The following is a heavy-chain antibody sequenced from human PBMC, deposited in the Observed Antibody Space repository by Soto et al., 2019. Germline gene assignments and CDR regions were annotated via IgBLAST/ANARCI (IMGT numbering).Heavy chain of an antibody. D-gene: IGHD1-26*01. CDR2: ISYDGSNK. V-gene: IGHV3-30-3*01. J-gene: IGHJ4*02. CDR3: ARAGSYEGVFDFDY. Sequence: GSLRLSCAASGFTFSSYAMRWVRQAPGKGLEWVAVISYDGSNKYYADSVKGRFTISRDNSKNTLYLQMNSLRAEDTAVYYCARAGSYEGVFDFDYWGQGALVTVSS. CDR1: GFTFSSYA.